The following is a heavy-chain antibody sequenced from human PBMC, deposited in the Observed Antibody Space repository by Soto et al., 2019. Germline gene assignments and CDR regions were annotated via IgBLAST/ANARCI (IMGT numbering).Heavy chain of an antibody. J-gene: IGHJ6*02. V-gene: IGHV3-21*01. CDR2: ISSSSSYI. CDR3: ARGPPGYYYGMDV. CDR1: RFPFRSDR. Sequence: PGGSLRISCAASRFPFRSDRLNWVRQAPGKGLECVSSISSSSSYIYYADSVKGRFTTSRDNDKNSLYMPMNSLRAEDTAVYYCARGPPGYYYGMDVWGQGT.